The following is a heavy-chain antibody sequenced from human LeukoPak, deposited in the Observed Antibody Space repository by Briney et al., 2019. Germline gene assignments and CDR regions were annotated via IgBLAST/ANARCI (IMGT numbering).Heavy chain of an antibody. V-gene: IGHV4-61*01. Sequence: SETLSLTCTVSGGSVSSGSYYWSWIRQPPGKGLEWIGYIYYSGSTNYNPSLKSRVTISIDTSKYQFSLKLTSVTAADTAVYYCARDGQDYGDYDYYYGMDVWGKGTTVTVSS. J-gene: IGHJ6*04. D-gene: IGHD4-17*01. CDR2: IYYSGST. CDR3: ARDGQDYGDYDYYYGMDV. CDR1: GGSVSSGSYY.